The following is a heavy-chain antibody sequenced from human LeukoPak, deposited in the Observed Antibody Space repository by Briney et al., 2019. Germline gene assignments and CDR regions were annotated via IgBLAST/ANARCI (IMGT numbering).Heavy chain of an antibody. CDR1: GGTFSSYA. CDR2: IIPIFGTA. CDR3: ARVWGEYCSSTSCFDAFDI. V-gene: IGHV1-69*01. D-gene: IGHD2-2*01. J-gene: IGHJ3*02. Sequence: SVKVSCKASGGTFSSYAISWVRQAPGQGLEWMGGIIPIFGTANYAQKFQGRVTITADESTSTAYMELSSLRSEDTAVYYCARVWGEYCSSTSCFDAFDIWGQGTKVTVSS.